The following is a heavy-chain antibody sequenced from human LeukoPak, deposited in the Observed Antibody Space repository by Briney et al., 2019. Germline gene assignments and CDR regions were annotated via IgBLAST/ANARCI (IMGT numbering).Heavy chain of an antibody. CDR1: GGSFSGYC. J-gene: IGHJ4*02. V-gene: IGHV4-34*01. CDR2: IYHSGST. CDR3: ARFEYSSSPGGYFDY. D-gene: IGHD6-6*01. Sequence: SETLSLTCAVYGGSFSGYCWSWIRQPPGKGLEWIGSIYHSGSTYYNPSLKSRVTISVDTSKNQFSLKLSSVTAADTAVYYCARFEYSSSPGGYFDYWGQGTLVTVSS.